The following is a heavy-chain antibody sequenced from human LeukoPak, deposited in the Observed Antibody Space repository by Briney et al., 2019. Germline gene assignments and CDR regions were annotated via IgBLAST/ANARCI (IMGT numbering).Heavy chain of an antibody. D-gene: IGHD1-20*01. Sequence: GRSLRLSCAASRFTFSNYGMHWVRQAPGKGLEWVAIISYDGSNKYYADSVKGRFTISRDNSKNTLYLQMNSLRVEDSAVYYCAKTGNYNWNGFGYWGQGTLVTVSS. V-gene: IGHV3-30*18. CDR3: AKTGNYNWNGFGY. J-gene: IGHJ4*02. CDR2: ISYDGSNK. CDR1: RFTFSNYG.